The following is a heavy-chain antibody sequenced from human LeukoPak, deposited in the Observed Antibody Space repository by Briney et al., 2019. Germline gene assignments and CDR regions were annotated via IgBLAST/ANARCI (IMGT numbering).Heavy chain of an antibody. CDR2: IYYSGST. CDR3: ARDHDWNDDSNYFDY. CDR1: GFTVSSHY. J-gene: IGHJ4*02. V-gene: IGHV4-39*07. D-gene: IGHD1-1*01. Sequence: GSLRLSCAASGFTVSSHYMTWVRQAPGKGLEWIGSIYYSGSTYYNPSLKSRVTISVDTSKNQFSLKLSSVTAADTAVYYCARDHDWNDDSNYFDYWGQGTLVTVSS.